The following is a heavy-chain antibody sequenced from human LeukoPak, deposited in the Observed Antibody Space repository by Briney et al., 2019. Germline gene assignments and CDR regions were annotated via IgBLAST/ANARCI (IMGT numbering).Heavy chain of an antibody. D-gene: IGHD6-19*01. CDR3: AKATSVSWSSGWYFDY. V-gene: IGHV3-23*01. J-gene: IGHJ4*02. CDR1: GFTFSDYY. CDR2: ISGSGGDT. Sequence: PGGSLRLSCAASGFTFSDYYMSWIRQAPGKGLEAFSSISGSGGDTYYKDSVKGRFTISRDNSKNTLYLQVNSLRAEDTAVYYCAKATSVSWSSGWYFDYWGQGTLVTVSS.